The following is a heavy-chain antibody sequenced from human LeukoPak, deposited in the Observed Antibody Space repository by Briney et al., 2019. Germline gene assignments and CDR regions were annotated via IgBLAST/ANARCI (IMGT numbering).Heavy chain of an antibody. CDR3: ARVVAAAISY. J-gene: IGHJ4*02. CDR2: IYPGDSDT. Sequence: GGSLRLSCAASGYSFTSYWIGWVRQMPGKGLERMGIIYPGDSDTRYSPSFQGQVTISADKSISTAYLQWSSLKASDTAMYYCARVVAAAISYWGQGTLVTVSS. V-gene: IGHV5-51*01. CDR1: GYSFTSYW. D-gene: IGHD6-13*01.